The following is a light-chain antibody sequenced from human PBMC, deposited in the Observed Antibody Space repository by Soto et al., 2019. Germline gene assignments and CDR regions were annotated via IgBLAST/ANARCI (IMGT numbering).Light chain of an antibody. CDR1: SSDVGGYNY. J-gene: IGLJ1*01. V-gene: IGLV2-14*01. Sequence: QSALTQPASVSGSPGQSITISCTGTSSDVGGYNYVSWYQQHPGKAPKFIIYEVSNRPSGVSNRFSGSKSGNTASLTISGLQAEDEDDYCCSSYTSSVSYVFGTGTKVTVL. CDR3: SSYTSSVSYV. CDR2: EVS.